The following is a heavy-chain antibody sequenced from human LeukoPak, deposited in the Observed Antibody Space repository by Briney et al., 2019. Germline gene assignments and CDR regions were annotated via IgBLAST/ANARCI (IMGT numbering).Heavy chain of an antibody. D-gene: IGHD6-19*01. J-gene: IGHJ4*02. Sequence: GGSLRLSCAASGFTLSDYYISSIRQAPGKGLQWDSYISSSGSTINYADSVKGRFTISRDNSKNSLYLQMNSLRAEDTAVYYCARSPFVAGTLYYFDYWGQGTLVTVSS. V-gene: IGHV3-11*01. CDR1: GFTLSDYY. CDR3: ARSPFVAGTLYYFDY. CDR2: ISSSGSTI.